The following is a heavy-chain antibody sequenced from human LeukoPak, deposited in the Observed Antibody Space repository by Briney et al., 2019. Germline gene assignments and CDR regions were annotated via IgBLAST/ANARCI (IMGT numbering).Heavy chain of an antibody. V-gene: IGHV3-9*01. CDR3: ARRASYYAFDI. Sequence: GGSLRLSCAASGFTFDDYAMHRVRQAPGKGLEWVSGISWNSGSIGYADSVKGRFTISRDNAKNSLYLQMNSLRAEDTALYYCARRASYYAFDIWGQGTMVTVSS. CDR1: GFTFDDYA. CDR2: ISWNSGSI. J-gene: IGHJ3*02. D-gene: IGHD3-16*01.